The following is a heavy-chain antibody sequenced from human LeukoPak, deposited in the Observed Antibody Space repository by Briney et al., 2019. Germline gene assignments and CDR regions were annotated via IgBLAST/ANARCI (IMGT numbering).Heavy chain of an antibody. CDR1: GFTFSSYA. D-gene: IGHD3-16*01. CDR3: AKEDYGDYGMDV. J-gene: IGHJ6*02. CDR2: ISGSGGST. Sequence: GGSLRLSCAASGFTFSSYAMSWVRQAPGKGLEWVSAISGSGGSTYYADSVKGRFTTSRDNSKNTLYLQMNSLRADDTAVYYCAKEDYGDYGMDVWGQGTTVTVSS. V-gene: IGHV3-23*01.